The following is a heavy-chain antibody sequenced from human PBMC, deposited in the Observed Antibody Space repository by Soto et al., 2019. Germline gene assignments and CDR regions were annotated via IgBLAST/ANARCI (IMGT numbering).Heavy chain of an antibody. J-gene: IGHJ4*02. Sequence: GASVKVSCKASGGTFSSYAISCVRQAPGQGLEWMGGIIPIFGTANYAQKFQGRVTITADKSTSTAYMELSSLRSEDTAVYYCATRDPQGVSPFDYWGQGTLVTVSS. CDR1: GGTFSSYA. CDR2: IIPIFGTA. CDR3: ATRDPQGVSPFDY. V-gene: IGHV1-69*06. D-gene: IGHD3-16*01.